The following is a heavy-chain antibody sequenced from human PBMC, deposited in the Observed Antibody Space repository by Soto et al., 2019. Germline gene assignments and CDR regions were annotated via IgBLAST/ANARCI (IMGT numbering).Heavy chain of an antibody. CDR1: GGSFSGYY. Sequence: SETLSLTCAVYGGSFSGYYWSWIRQPPGKGLEWIGEINHSGSTNYNPSLKSRVTISVDTSKNQFSLKLSSVTAADTAVYYCAREAYNITIFGVVTNNWFDPWGQGTLVTVSS. V-gene: IGHV4-34*01. D-gene: IGHD3-3*01. CDR2: INHSGST. CDR3: AREAYNITIFGVVTNNWFDP. J-gene: IGHJ5*02.